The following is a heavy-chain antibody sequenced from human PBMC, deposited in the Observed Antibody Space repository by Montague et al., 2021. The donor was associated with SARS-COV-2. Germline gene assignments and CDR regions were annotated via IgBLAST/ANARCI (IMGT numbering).Heavy chain of an antibody. CDR2: LPPRGTA. CDR1: LLSFLFSS. Sequence: LSLPFSFSLLSFLFSSFLFLLPSPRRGLAWLAALPPRGTAHYNPSLKSRVSLSVDTSKNQFTLKLTSVTAADTAMYYCAKEREVVRAARTLVAFDLWGQGTMVTVSS. CDR3: AKEREVVRAARTLVAFDL. D-gene: IGHD2-2*01. J-gene: IGHJ3*01. V-gene: IGHV4-34*01.